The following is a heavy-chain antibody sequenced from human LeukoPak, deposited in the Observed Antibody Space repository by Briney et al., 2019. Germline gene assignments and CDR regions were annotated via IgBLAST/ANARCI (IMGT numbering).Heavy chain of an antibody. Sequence: GGSLRLSCAASGFTFSNYAMSWVRQAPGKGLEWVSAISGSGGSTYYADSVKGRFTISRDNSKNMLFLQIRTLRAQDTATYYCAKDPVGVAIPYYLGQGTLVTVSS. CDR2: ISGSGGST. D-gene: IGHD3-3*01. V-gene: IGHV3-23*01. J-gene: IGHJ4*02. CDR3: AKDPVGVAIPYY. CDR1: GFTFSNYA.